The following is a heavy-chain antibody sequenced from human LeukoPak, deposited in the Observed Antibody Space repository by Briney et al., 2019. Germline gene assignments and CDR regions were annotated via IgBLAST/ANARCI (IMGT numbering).Heavy chain of an antibody. CDR3: ARDSYGGFDP. D-gene: IGHD5-18*01. CDR1: GYSFTSYY. CDR2: IIPIFGTA. J-gene: IGHJ5*02. V-gene: IGHV1-69*13. Sequence: SVKVSCKAFGYSFTSYYIHWVRQAPGQGLEWMGGIIPIFGTANYAQKFQGRVTITADESTSTAYMELSSLRSEDTAVYYCARDSYGGFDPWGQGTLVTVSS.